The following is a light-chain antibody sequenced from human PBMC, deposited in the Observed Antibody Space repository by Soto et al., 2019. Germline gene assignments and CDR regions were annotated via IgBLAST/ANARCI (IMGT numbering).Light chain of an antibody. Sequence: EIFLTQSPDTLSLSPGERATLSCRASQSVTNYIAWYQQRPGQAPRLLIYDASNRATGVPARFSGSGSGTDFTLTISDLEPADFGLYYCQQRLNWPPAFGQGTKVEIK. CDR2: DAS. CDR1: QSVTNY. V-gene: IGKV3-11*01. J-gene: IGKJ1*01. CDR3: QQRLNWPPA.